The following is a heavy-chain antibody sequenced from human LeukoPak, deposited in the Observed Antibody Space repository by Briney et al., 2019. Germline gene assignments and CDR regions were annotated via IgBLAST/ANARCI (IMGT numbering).Heavy chain of an antibody. J-gene: IGHJ5*02. V-gene: IGHV3-30*04. Sequence: PGGSLRLSCAASGFTFSNFAIHWVRQAPGKGLEWVAVISYDGSNKYYADSVKGRFTISRDNSKNTLYLQMNSLRAEDTAVYYCTRGAVAGYNGFDPWGQGTLVTVSS. CDR2: ISYDGSNK. CDR3: TRGAVAGYNGFDP. D-gene: IGHD6-19*01. CDR1: GFTFSNFA.